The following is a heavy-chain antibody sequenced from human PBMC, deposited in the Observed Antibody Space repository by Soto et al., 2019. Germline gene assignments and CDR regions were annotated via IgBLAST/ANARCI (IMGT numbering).Heavy chain of an antibody. CDR3: WEPSNGFLSPFDY. V-gene: IGHV4-59*01. CDR2: VFYSGSA. J-gene: IGHJ4*02. Sequence: SETLSLTCTVSGGSIGTYYWSWIRQPPGKGLEWIGYVFYSGSAKYNSSLKSRVTMSVDTSKNQFSLTLTSINTADTAVYYFWEPSNGFLSPFDYWGQGTLVTVSS. D-gene: IGHD3-3*01. CDR1: GGSIGTYY.